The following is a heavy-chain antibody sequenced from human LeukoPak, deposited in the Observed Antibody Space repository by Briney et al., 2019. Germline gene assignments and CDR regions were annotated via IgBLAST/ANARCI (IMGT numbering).Heavy chain of an antibody. J-gene: IGHJ4*02. CDR1: GGSISSYY. CDR3: ARTRRWLQLGFDY. V-gene: IGHV4-59*01. CDR2: IYYSGST. D-gene: IGHD5-24*01. Sequence: SETLSLTCTVSGGSISSYYWSRIRQPPGKGLEWIGYIYYSGSTNYNPSLKSRVTISVDTSKNQFSLKLSSVTAADTAVYYCARTRRWLQLGFDYWGQGTLVTVSS.